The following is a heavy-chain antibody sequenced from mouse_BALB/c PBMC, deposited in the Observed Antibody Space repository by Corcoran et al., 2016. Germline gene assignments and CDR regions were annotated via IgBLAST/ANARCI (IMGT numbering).Heavy chain of an antibody. CDR1: GYTFTNYG. CDR3: AITIKGY. CDR2: INTYTGEP. V-gene: IGHV9-3-1*01. J-gene: IGHJ2*01. Sequence: QIQLVQSGPELKKPGETVKISCKASGYTFTNYGMNWVKQAPGKGLKWMGWINTYTGEPTYADDFKGRFAFSLETSASTAYLQINNLKNEDTATYFCAITIKGYWGQGTTLTVSS. D-gene: IGHD1-3*01.